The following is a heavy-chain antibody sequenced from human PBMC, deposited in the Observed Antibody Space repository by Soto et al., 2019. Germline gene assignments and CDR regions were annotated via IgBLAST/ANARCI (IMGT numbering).Heavy chain of an antibody. D-gene: IGHD3-10*01. J-gene: IGHJ5*02. Sequence: PGGSLRLSCAASGFTLSISDMSWVRQAPGKGLEWISSISGSDGRTYYADSVKGRFTISRDNSKNTLYLQMSSLRVVDTAVYYCAKYYYASGSNWFDPCGRGTLVTVSS. CDR3: AKYYYASGSNWFDP. CDR2: ISGSDGRT. CDR1: GFTLSISD. V-gene: IGHV3-23*01.